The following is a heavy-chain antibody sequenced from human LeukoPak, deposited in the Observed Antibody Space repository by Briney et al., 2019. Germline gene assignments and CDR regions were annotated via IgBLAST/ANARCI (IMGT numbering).Heavy chain of an antibody. CDR3: ARDPDSSSWYSY. CDR2: FDPEDGET. V-gene: IGHV1-24*01. J-gene: IGHJ4*02. CDR1: GYTFTSYG. D-gene: IGHD6-13*01. Sequence: ASVKVSCKASGYTFTSYGISWVRQAPGKGLEWMGGFDPEDGETIYAQKFQGRVTMTEDTSTDTAYMELSSLRSEDTAVYYCARDPDSSSWYSYWGQGTLVTVSS.